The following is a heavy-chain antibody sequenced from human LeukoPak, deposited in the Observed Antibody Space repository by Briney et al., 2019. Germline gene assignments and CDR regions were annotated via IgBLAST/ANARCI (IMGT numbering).Heavy chain of an antibody. CDR3: AKDQEILVVPAAINY. D-gene: IGHD2-2*02. CDR2: ISGSGGST. CDR1: GFTFSSYA. V-gene: IGHV3-23*01. J-gene: IGHJ4*02. Sequence: GGSLRLSCAASGFTFSSYAMSWVRQAPGKGLEWFSAISGSGGSTHYADSVKGRFTISRDNSKNTLFLQMNSLRADDTAVYYCAKDQEILVVPAAINYWGQGTLVTVSS.